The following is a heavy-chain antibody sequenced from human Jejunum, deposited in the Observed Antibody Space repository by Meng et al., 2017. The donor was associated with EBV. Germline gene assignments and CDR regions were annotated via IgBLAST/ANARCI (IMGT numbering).Heavy chain of an antibody. J-gene: IGHJ4*02. Sequence: QGQRKQWGEWMLEPSETLSLTCAVDRGSFSGYYWSWIRQHPGKGLEWIGEINHSGSTNYNPSLRSRVTISVETSKNQFSLRLNSVTAADTAVYYCARVAFSYTTRSLDSWGQGTLVTVSS. D-gene: IGHD3-16*02. CDR2: INHSGST. V-gene: IGHV4-34*02. CDR3: ARVAFSYTTRSLDS. CDR1: RGSFSGYY.